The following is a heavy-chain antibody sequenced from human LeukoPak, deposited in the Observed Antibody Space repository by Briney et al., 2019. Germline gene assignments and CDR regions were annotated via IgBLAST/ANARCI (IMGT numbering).Heavy chain of an antibody. CDR3: ARGYCSSTSCYLGYAFDI. CDR1: GGTFSSYT. J-gene: IGHJ3*02. Sequence: SVKVSCKASGGTFSSYTISWVRQAPGQGLEGMGRSIPILGIANYAQKFQGRGTITAYKAKRTVYNELNSLRSEDTAVYYCARGYCSSTSCYLGYAFDIWGQGTMVTVSS. D-gene: IGHD2-2*01. CDR2: SIPILGIA. V-gene: IGHV1-69*02.